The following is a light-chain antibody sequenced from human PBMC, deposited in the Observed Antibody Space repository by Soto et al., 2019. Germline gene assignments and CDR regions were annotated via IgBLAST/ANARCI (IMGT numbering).Light chain of an antibody. V-gene: IGLV2-14*03. CDR3: SSYTADSVL. CDR1: SSDVGGYTF. J-gene: IGLJ3*02. CDR2: DVS. Sequence: QSALTQPASVSGSPGQSITVSCTGTSSDVGGYTFVSWYQHHPGKAPKLLIYDVSNRPSGVSYRFSGSKSGNAASLTISGLQAEDGADYFCSSYTADSVLFGGGTKLTVL.